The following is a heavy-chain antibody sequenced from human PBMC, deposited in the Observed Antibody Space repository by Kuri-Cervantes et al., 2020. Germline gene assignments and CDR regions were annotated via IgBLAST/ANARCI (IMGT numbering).Heavy chain of an antibody. CDR2: MNPNSGNT. Sequence: ASVKVSCKASGYTFTSYDINWVRQATGQGLEWMGWMNPNSGNTGYAQKFQGRVTMTRNTSISTAYMELSSLRSEDTAVYYCAREVLAYCGGDCRRDAFDIWGQETMVTVSS. V-gene: IGHV1-8*01. J-gene: IGHJ3*02. CDR3: AREVLAYCGGDCRRDAFDI. CDR1: GYTFTSYD. D-gene: IGHD2-21*02.